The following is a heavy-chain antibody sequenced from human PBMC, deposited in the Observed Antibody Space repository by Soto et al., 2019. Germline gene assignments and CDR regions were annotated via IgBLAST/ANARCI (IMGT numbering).Heavy chain of an antibody. CDR1: GGSISSGGYY. Sequence: SETLSLTCTVSGGSISSGGYYWSWIRQHPGKGLEWIGYIYYSGSTYYNYYNPSLKSRVTISVDTSTNQFSLKLSSVTAADTAGYYCATTPRDWGQGTLVTVSS. D-gene: IGHD1-1*01. V-gene: IGHV4-31*03. J-gene: IGHJ4*02. CDR2: IYYSGSTYYN. CDR3: ATTPRD.